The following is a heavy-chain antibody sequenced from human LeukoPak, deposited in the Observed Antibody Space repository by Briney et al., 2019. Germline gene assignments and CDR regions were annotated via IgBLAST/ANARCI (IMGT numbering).Heavy chain of an antibody. CDR2: IYPGDSDT. CDR1: GYTFTNYW. V-gene: IGHV5-51*01. Sequence: GESLKISCKASGYTFTNYWIGWVRQMPGKGLEWMGIIYPGDSDTRYSPSFQGQVTISADKSISTAYLRWSSLKASDTAMYYCARLAFIDYYGSGSYYYWGQGTLVTVSS. D-gene: IGHD3-10*01. J-gene: IGHJ4*02. CDR3: ARLAFIDYYGSGSYYY.